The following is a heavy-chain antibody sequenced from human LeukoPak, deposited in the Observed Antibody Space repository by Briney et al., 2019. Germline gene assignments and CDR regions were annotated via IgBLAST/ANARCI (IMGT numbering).Heavy chain of an antibody. J-gene: IGHJ4*02. CDR2: ISGSGGST. CDR1: GFTFSSYA. CDR3: TTGNTYCGGDCYLNY. Sequence: GGSLRLSCAASGFTFSSYAMSWVRQAPGKGLEWVSAISGSGGSTYYADSVKGRFTISRDNSKNTLYLQMNSLKTEDTAVYYCTTGNTYCGGDCYLNYWGQGTLVTVSS. D-gene: IGHD2-21*02. V-gene: IGHV3-23*01.